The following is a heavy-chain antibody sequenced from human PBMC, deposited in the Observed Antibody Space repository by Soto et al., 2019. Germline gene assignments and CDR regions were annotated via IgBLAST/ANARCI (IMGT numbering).Heavy chain of an antibody. V-gene: IGHV3-30*18. CDR1: GFTFSYG. Sequence: VQLFESGGGLIQPGGSLRLSCAASGFTFSYGIHWLRQAPGKGLEWVAYISYDSSNKFYGDSVKCRFTISRDNSKNTQFLQMNSLRAEDTAVYYCAKLVIGYCSGNTCDDYWGQGTLVAVSS. J-gene: IGHJ4*02. CDR3: AKLVIGYCSGNTCDDY. CDR2: ISYDSSNK. D-gene: IGHD2-15*01.